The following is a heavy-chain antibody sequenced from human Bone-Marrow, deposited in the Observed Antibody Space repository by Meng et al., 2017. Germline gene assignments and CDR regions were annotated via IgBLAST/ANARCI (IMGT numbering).Heavy chain of an antibody. CDR3: AQGGNVYNNYQQYFDS. D-gene: IGHD4-11*01. CDR2: ISASGSST. V-gene: IGHV3-23*01. J-gene: IGHJ4*02. Sequence: GESLKISCAASGFTFTTFAMSWVRQAPGKGLEWVSTISASGSSTYYADSVRGRFSISRDKSKNMLYLQINSLRAEDTAVYYCAQGGNVYNNYQQYFDSWGQGTLVTVSS. CDR1: GFTFTTFA.